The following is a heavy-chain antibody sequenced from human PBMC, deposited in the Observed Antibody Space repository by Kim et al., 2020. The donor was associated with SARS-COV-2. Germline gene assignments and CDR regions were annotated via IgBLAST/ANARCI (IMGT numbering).Heavy chain of an antibody. V-gene: IGHV3-74*01. CDR2: INNDGSSV. Sequence: GGSLRLSCAASGFTFSNYWMHWVRQARGKGLVWVSRINNDGSSVTYADSVKGRFTISRDNAKSTLYLQMNSLRAEDTAVYYSARVLPRATQYDFWSGYPGYMDVWGKGTTVTVSS. CDR3: ARVLPRATQYDFWSGYPGYMDV. CDR1: GFTFSNYW. J-gene: IGHJ6*03. D-gene: IGHD3-3*01.